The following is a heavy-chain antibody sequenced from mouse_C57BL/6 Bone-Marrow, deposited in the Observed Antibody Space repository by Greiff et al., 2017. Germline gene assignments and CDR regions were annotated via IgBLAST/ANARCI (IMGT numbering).Heavy chain of an antibody. CDR3: ARQSPRWLLRFAY. CDR1: GFPFSSYG. D-gene: IGHD2-3*01. Sequence: EVKLVESGGDLVKPGGSLKLSCAASGFPFSSYGMSWVRQTPDKRLEWVATISSGGSYTYYPDSVKGRFTISRDHAKNTLYLQMSSLKSEDTAMYYCARQSPRWLLRFAYWGQGTLVTVSA. J-gene: IGHJ3*01. CDR2: ISSGGSYT. V-gene: IGHV5-6*01.